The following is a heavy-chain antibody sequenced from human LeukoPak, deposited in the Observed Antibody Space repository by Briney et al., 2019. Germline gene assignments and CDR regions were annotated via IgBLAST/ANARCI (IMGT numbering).Heavy chain of an antibody. CDR2: ISGSGGST. V-gene: IGHV3-23*01. D-gene: IGHD3-3*01. Sequence: GGSLRLSCAASGFTFSSYAMSWVRQAPGKGLEWGSAISGSGGSTYYADPVKGRFTISRDNSKNPLYLQMSRLRAEETAVYYCSKDVDFWSVYVFDCWGQGSLVTVSS. J-gene: IGHJ4*02. CDR1: GFTFSSYA. CDR3: SKDVDFWSVYVFDC.